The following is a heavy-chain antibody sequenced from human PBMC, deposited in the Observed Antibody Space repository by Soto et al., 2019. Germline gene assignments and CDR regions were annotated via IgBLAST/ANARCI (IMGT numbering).Heavy chain of an antibody. Sequence: ASVKVACKASGYTFTSYGISWVRQAPGQGLEWMGWISAYNGNTNYAQKLQGRVTMTTDTSTSTAYMELRSLRSDDTAVYYCARDRRRITIFGVPRGLWFDPWGQGTLVTVSS. CDR2: ISAYNGNT. V-gene: IGHV1-18*01. CDR1: GYTFTSYG. D-gene: IGHD3-3*01. CDR3: ARDRRRITIFGVPRGLWFDP. J-gene: IGHJ5*02.